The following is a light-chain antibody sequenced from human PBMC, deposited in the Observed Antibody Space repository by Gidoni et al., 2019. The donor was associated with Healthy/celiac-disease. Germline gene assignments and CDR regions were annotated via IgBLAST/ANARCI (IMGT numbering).Light chain of an antibody. CDR1: QSVSSY. Sequence: EIVLTQSPATLSLSPGERATLSCRASQSVSSYLAWYQQTPGQAPRLLIYDASNRATGIPARFSGSGSGTDFTLTISSLDPEDFAVYYCQQRSNWPPWAFXXXTKVEIK. J-gene: IGKJ1*01. CDR2: DAS. V-gene: IGKV3-11*01. CDR3: QQRSNWPPWA.